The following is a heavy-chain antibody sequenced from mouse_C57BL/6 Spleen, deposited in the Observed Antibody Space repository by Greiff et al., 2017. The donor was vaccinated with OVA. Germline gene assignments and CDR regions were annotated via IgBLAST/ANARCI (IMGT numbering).Heavy chain of an antibody. CDR1: GYTFTDYN. Sequence: VQLLQSGPELVKPGASVKIPCKASGYTFTDYNMDWVKQSHGKSLEWIGDINPNNGGTIYNQKFKGKATLTVDKSSSTAYMELRSLTSEDTAVYYCARSDDYFYYAMDYWGQGTSVTVSS. CDR3: ARSDDYFYYAMDY. CDR2: INPNNGGT. J-gene: IGHJ4*01. D-gene: IGHD2-4*01. V-gene: IGHV1-18*01.